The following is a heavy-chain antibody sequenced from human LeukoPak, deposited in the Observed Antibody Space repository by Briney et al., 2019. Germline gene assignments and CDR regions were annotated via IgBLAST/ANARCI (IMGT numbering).Heavy chain of an antibody. CDR1: GFTFSSYW. CDR3: AKAPAATTTAWFDP. V-gene: IGHV3-7*03. J-gene: IGHJ5*02. Sequence: PGGSLRLSCAASGFTFSSYWMSWVRQAPGKGLEWVANIKQDGSEKYYVDSVKGRFTISRDNAKNSLYLQMNSLRPEDTALYYCAKAPAATTTAWFDPWGQGTLVTVSS. CDR2: IKQDGSEK. D-gene: IGHD4-11*01.